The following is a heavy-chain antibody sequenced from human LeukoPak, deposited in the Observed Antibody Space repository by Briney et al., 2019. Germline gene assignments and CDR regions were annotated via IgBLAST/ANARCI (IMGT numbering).Heavy chain of an antibody. D-gene: IGHD1-1*01. CDR2: IYHSGSP. Sequence: PGGSVTLSCAASGFSFSSYGMHWVRQPPGKGLEWIGEIYHSGSPNYNPSLKSRVTISVDKSRNHFSLNLSSVTAADTAVYYCARVNINNWHSCDYWGQGTLVTVSS. CDR1: GFSFSSYG. V-gene: IGHV4-4*02. CDR3: ARVNINNWHSCDY. J-gene: IGHJ4*02.